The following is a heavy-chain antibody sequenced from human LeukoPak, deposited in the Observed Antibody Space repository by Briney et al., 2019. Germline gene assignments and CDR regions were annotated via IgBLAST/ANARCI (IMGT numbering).Heavy chain of an antibody. CDR2: ISSSSSTI. J-gene: IGHJ4*02. Sequence: GGSLRLSCAASGFTFSSYSMNWVSQAPGRGLEWVSYISSSSSTIYYADSVKGRFTISRDNAKNSLYLQMNSLRAEDTAVYYCAKDTLRIAAAGTSSSDWGQGTLVTVSS. D-gene: IGHD6-13*01. V-gene: IGHV3-48*01. CDR3: AKDTLRIAAAGTSSSD. CDR1: GFTFSSYS.